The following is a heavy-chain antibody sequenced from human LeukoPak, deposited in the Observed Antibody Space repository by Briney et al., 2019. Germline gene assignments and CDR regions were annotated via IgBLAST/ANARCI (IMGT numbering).Heavy chain of an antibody. CDR1: GGSISSYY. CDR2: IYYSGST. Sequence: SETLSLTSTVSGGSISSYYWSWIRQPPGKGLEWIGYIYYSGSTNYNPSLKSRVTISVDTSKNQFSLKLSSVTAADTAMYYCARVSGYDWESFYDYWGQGSLVTVSS. V-gene: IGHV4-59*01. D-gene: IGHD5-12*01. J-gene: IGHJ4*02. CDR3: ARVSGYDWESFYDY.